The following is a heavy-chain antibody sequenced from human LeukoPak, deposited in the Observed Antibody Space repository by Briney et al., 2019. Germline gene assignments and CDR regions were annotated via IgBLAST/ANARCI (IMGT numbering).Heavy chain of an antibody. Sequence: PSQTLSLTCTVSGASISSGNDYWSWIRQPAGKGLEWIGRVCTGGSTNYNPSLKSRVTISVDTSKNQFSLKLSSVTAADTAVYYCARHLRKSYSSRVAEYFQHWGQGTLVTVSS. J-gene: IGHJ1*01. CDR3: ARHLRKSYSSRVAEYFQH. V-gene: IGHV4-61*02. D-gene: IGHD6-13*01. CDR1: GASISSGNDY. CDR2: VCTGGST.